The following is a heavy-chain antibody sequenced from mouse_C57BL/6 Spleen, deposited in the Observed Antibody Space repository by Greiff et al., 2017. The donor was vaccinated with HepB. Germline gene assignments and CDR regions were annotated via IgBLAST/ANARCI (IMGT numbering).Heavy chain of an antibody. CDR2: INPNNGGT. Sequence: EVQLQQSGPELVKPGASVKIPCKASGYTFTDYNMDWVKQSHGKSLEWIGDINPNNGGTNYNQKFKGNATLTVDKSSSTAYMELRSLTSEDTAVYYCARYKERCFDYWGQGTTLTVSS. V-gene: IGHV1-18*01. CDR1: GYTFTDYN. CDR3: ARYKERCFDY. J-gene: IGHJ2*01. D-gene: IGHD1-3*01.